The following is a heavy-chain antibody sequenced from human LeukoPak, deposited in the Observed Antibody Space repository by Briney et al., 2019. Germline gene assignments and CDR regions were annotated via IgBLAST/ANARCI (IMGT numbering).Heavy chain of an antibody. CDR3: ARLLWFGELDAFDI. D-gene: IGHD3-10*01. CDR2: IYYSGST. J-gene: IGHJ3*02. V-gene: IGHV4-59*01. CDR1: GGSISSYY. Sequence: PSETLSLTCAVSGGSISSYYWSWIRQPPGKGLEWIGYIYYSGSTNYNPSLKSRVTISVDTSKNQFSLKLSSVTAADTAVYYCARLLWFGELDAFDIWGQGIMVTVSS.